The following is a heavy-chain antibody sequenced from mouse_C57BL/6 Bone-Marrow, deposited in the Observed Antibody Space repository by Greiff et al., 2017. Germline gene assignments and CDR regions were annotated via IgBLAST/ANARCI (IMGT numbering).Heavy chain of an antibody. CDR3: ASGWFAY. V-gene: IGHV1-81*01. Sequence: VQLQQSGAELARPGASVKLSCKASGYTFTSYGICWVKQRTGQGLEWIGEIYPRSGNTYYNAKFKGKATLTADKSSSTAYMELRSLTAEDSAVYFCASGWFAYWGQGTLVTVSA. CDR2: IYPRSGNT. CDR1: GYTFTSYG. J-gene: IGHJ3*01.